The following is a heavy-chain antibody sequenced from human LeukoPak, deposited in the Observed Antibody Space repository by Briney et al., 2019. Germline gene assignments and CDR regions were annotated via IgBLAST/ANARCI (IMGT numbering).Heavy chain of an antibody. V-gene: IGHV3-23*01. CDR3: AKGLTWFGESPGGFDY. CDR2: ISGSGGRT. Sequence: QAGGSLRLSCAASGFTFSSYGMSWVRQAPGKGLEWVSGISGSGGRTDYADSVKGRFTISRDNSKNTLYLHINSLRAEDTAVYYCAKGLTWFGESPGGFDYWGQGTLFTVSS. J-gene: IGHJ4*02. D-gene: IGHD3-10*01. CDR1: GFTFSSYG.